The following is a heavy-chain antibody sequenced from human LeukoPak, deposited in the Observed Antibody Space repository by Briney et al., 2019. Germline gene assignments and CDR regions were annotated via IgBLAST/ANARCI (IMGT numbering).Heavy chain of an antibody. CDR3: ARGPYSSSVRAFDI. D-gene: IGHD6-6*01. J-gene: IGHJ3*02. CDR1: GGSISSCY. CDR2: IYYSGST. Sequence: PSETLSLTCTVSGGSISSCYWSWIRQTPGKGLEWIGYIYYSGSTNYNPSLKSRVTISVDTSKNQFSLKLSSVTAADTAVYYCARGPYSSSVRAFDIWGQGTMVTVSS. V-gene: IGHV4-59*01.